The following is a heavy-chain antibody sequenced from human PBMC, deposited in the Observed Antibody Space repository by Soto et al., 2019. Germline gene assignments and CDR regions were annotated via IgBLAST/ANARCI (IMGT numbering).Heavy chain of an antibody. CDR3: TSMSY. CDR2: INSDGSST. J-gene: IGHJ4*02. CDR1: GFTFSSYW. Sequence: EVQLVESGGGLVQPGGSLRLSCAASGFTFSSYWMHWVRQDPGKGLVWISRINSDGSSTSYADSVRGRFTISRDNVKSTAYLQMNSLRAEDTAVYYCTSMSYWGQGTLVTVSS. D-gene: IGHD3-10*02. V-gene: IGHV3-74*01.